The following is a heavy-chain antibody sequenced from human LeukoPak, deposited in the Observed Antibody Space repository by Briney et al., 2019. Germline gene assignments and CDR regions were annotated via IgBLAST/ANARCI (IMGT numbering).Heavy chain of an antibody. CDR2: INPTGGST. D-gene: IGHD6-6*01. Sequence: ASVKVSCKASGYTFTGYYMHWVRQAPGQGLEWMGIINPTGGSTSHAQKFQGRVTMTRDTSTSTVYMELSSLRSEDTAVYYCARKGSSSCFDYWGQGTLVTVSS. CDR3: ARKGSSSCFDY. CDR1: GYTFTGYY. V-gene: IGHV1-46*01. J-gene: IGHJ4*02.